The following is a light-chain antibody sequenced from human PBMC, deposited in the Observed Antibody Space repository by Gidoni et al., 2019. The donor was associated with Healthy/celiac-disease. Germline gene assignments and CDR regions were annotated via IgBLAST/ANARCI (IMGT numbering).Light chain of an antibody. Sequence: EIVLTQSPATLSLSPGERATLSCRASQSVSSYLAWYQQKPGQAPRLLIYDASNRATGIPARFSGSGSSTDFTLTISSLEPEDFAVYYCQQRSNWPPVLTFGGGTKVEIK. CDR3: QQRSNWPPVLT. J-gene: IGKJ4*01. CDR2: DAS. V-gene: IGKV3-11*01. CDR1: QSVSSY.